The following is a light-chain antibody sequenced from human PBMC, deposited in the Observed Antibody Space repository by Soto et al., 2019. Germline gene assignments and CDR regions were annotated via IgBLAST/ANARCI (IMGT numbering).Light chain of an antibody. Sequence: EIVMTQSPATLSVSPGERATLSCRASQSVSRNLAWYQQKPGQAPRIIIYDASTRATGTPARFSGSGSGTKFTLSISSLKSEDFEVYYCQQYNNWPITFGQGTRLEIK. J-gene: IGKJ5*01. CDR1: QSVSRN. V-gene: IGKV3D-15*01. CDR2: DAS. CDR3: QQYNNWPIT.